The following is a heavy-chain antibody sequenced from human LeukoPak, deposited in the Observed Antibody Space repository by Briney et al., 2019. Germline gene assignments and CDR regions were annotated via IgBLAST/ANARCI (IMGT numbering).Heavy chain of an antibody. Sequence: PSQTLSLTCTVSGGSINSGGYYWSWIRQHPGKGLEWIGYIYYSGSTYYNPSLKSRVTISVDTSKNQFSLKLSSVTAADTAVYYCARGDYYDSSGYYYDLGFLGGAFDYWGQGTLVTVSS. CDR1: GGSINSGGYY. J-gene: IGHJ4*02. CDR3: ARGDYYDSSGYYYDLGFLGGAFDY. CDR2: IYYSGST. V-gene: IGHV4-31*03. D-gene: IGHD3-22*01.